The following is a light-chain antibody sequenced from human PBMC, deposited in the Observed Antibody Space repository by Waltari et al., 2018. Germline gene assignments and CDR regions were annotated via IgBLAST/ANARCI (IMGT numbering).Light chain of an antibody. CDR1: ESLLSPSNNLNY. CDR2: LTS. Sequence: DIVMTQSPDSLAVSLGERATITCHSSESLLSPSNNLNYLAWYQQRPGQPPRLLIYLTSTRVSGVPDRFSGSGSGTDFTLTISSLQTEDVATYFCQQYFRGPISFGPGTKLEIK. CDR3: QQYFRGPIS. V-gene: IGKV4-1*01. J-gene: IGKJ3*01.